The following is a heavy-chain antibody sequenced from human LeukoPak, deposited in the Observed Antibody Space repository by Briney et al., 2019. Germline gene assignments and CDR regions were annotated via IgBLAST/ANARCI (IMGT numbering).Heavy chain of an antibody. D-gene: IGHD3-10*01. V-gene: IGHV4-59*01. J-gene: IGHJ4*02. Sequence: SETLSLTCTVSGGSISSYYWSWVRQPPGKGLEWIGYIYYSGSTNYNPSLKSRVTISVDTSKNQFSLKLSSVTAADTAVYYCARVPYGSGSYYDYWGRGTLVTVSS. CDR3: ARVPYGSGSYYDY. CDR1: GGSISSYY. CDR2: IYYSGST.